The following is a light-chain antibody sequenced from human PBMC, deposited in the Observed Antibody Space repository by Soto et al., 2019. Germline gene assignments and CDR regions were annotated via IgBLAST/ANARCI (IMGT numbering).Light chain of an antibody. Sequence: IVMTQSPLALYVSPGEPASISCRSGQSLLDSNGHNYLDWYLQRPGQSPQRLIYLGSSRPSGVPARFSVSGSGTNCTLKISRVEAEDVGVYYCMQGLPTPPTFRQGTPLEIK. V-gene: IGKV2-28*01. CDR3: MQGLPTPPT. CDR1: QSLLDSNGHNY. J-gene: IGKJ5*01. CDR2: LGS.